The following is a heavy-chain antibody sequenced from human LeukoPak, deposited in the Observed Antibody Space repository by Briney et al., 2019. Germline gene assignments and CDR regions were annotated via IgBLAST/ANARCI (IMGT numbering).Heavy chain of an antibody. CDR2: IYYSGST. J-gene: IGHJ4*02. V-gene: IGHV4-59*01. CDR3: AGGVVAALDFGY. Sequence: SETLSLTCTVSGGSISSYYWSWIRQPPGKGLEWIGYIYYSGSTNYNPSLKSRVTISVDTSKNQFSLKLSSVTAADTAVYYCAGGVVAALDFGYWGQGTLVTVSP. CDR1: GGSISSYY. D-gene: IGHD2-15*01.